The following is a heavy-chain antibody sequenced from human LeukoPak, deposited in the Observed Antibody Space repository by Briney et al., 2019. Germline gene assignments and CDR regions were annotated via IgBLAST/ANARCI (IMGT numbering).Heavy chain of an antibody. V-gene: IGHV3-43*01. J-gene: IGHJ4*02. Sequence: PGGSLRLSCAASGFTFDDYAMHWVRQAPGKGLEWVALISWEGDTTYYADYVRGRFTISRDNSKNSLYLQMNSLRTEDTAFYYCTRDTDYGSATNYFDSWGQGTLVSVSS. CDR1: GFTFDDYA. CDR3: TRDTDYGSATNYFDS. CDR2: ISWEGDTT. D-gene: IGHD3-10*01.